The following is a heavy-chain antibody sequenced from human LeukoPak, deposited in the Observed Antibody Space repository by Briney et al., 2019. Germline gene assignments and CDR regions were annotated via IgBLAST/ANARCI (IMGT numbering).Heavy chain of an antibody. J-gene: IGHJ3*02. V-gene: IGHV3-30*18. Sequence: GGSLRLSCAASGFTFSSYGMHWVRQAPGKGLEWVAVISYDGSNKYYADSVKGRFTISRDNSKNTLYLQMNSLRAEDTAVYYCAKDFLIGGYNLGMHDAFDIWGQGTMVTVSS. CDR2: ISYDGSNK. CDR3: AKDFLIGGYNLGMHDAFDI. D-gene: IGHD5-24*01. CDR1: GFTFSSYG.